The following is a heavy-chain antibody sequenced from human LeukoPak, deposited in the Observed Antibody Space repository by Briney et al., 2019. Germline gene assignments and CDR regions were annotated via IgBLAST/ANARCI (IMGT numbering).Heavy chain of an antibody. D-gene: IGHD4-17*01. CDR1: GFTFSSYA. CDR3: ARIPGYGDFDAFDI. J-gene: IGHJ3*02. V-gene: IGHV3-21*01. CDR2: ISSSSSYI. Sequence: GGSLRLSCAASGFTFSSYAMSWVRQAPGKGLEWVSSISSSSSYIYYADSVKGRFTISRDNAKNSLYLQMNSLRAEDTALYYCARIPGYGDFDAFDIWGQGTMVTVSS.